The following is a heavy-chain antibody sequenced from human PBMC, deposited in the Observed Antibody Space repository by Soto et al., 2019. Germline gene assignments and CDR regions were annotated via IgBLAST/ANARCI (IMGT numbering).Heavy chain of an antibody. CDR1: GGTFSSYT. CDR3: ARDLSFGNSTGGY. J-gene: IGHJ4*02. Sequence: QVQLVQSGAEVKKPGSSVKVSCKASGGTFSSYTISWVRQAPGQGLEWMGRIIPILGIANYAQKFQGRVTITADKSTSTAYMELSSLRSEDTAVYYCARDLSFGNSTGGYWGQGTLVTVSS. D-gene: IGHD4-4*01. CDR2: IIPILGIA. V-gene: IGHV1-69*08.